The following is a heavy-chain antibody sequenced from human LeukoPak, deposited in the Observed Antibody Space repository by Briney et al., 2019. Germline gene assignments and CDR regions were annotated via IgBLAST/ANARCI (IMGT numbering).Heavy chain of an antibody. D-gene: IGHD1-26*01. Sequence: GTSVKVSCKASGFTFISSTMQWVRQARGQRLEWIGWIVVGSGNTNYAQKFQERVTITRDVSTSTAYMELSSLRSEDTAVYYCAAAGGSYSGWGFDIWGQGTVVTVSS. V-gene: IGHV1-58*02. CDR3: AAAGGSYSGWGFDI. CDR2: IVVGSGNT. CDR1: GFTFISST. J-gene: IGHJ3*02.